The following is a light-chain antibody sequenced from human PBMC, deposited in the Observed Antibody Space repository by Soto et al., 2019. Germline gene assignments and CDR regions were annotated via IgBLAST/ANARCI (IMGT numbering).Light chain of an antibody. CDR1: QSVSSN. CDR3: QQYNSYWWT. J-gene: IGKJ1*01. Sequence: EVVMTQSPATLSVSPGERATLSCRASQSVSSNLAWYQQKVGQAPRLLMYGASVRATGVPTRFSGSGSGTEFTLTISSLQPDDFATYYCQQYNSYWWTFGQGTKVDIK. CDR2: GAS. V-gene: IGKV3-15*01.